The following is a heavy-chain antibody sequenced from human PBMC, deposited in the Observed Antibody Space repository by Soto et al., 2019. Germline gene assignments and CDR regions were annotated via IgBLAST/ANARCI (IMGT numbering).Heavy chain of an antibody. CDR1: GYTFTSYV. CDR2: ISAYNGNT. V-gene: IGHV1-18*01. D-gene: IGHD4-17*01. CDR3: ARTSTVANY. J-gene: IGHJ4*02. Sequence: SVKLSCKASGYTFTSYVSSRVRQAPGQGLEWMGWISAYNGNTNYAQKLQGRVTMTTDTSTSTAYMELRSLRSDDTAVYYCARTSTVANYWGQGTLVTVSS.